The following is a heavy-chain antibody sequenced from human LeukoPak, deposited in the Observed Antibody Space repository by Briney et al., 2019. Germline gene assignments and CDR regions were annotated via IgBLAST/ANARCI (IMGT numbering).Heavy chain of an antibody. Sequence: KPGESLKISCKGSGYSFTSYWISWVRQMPGKGLEWMGRIDPSDSYTNYSPSFQRHVTISADKSISTAYLQWSSLKASDTAMYYCARAGGYSSSRTFDYWGQGTLVTVSS. J-gene: IGHJ4*02. CDR1: GYSFTSYW. V-gene: IGHV5-10-1*01. D-gene: IGHD6-13*01. CDR3: ARAGGYSSSRTFDY. CDR2: IDPSDSYT.